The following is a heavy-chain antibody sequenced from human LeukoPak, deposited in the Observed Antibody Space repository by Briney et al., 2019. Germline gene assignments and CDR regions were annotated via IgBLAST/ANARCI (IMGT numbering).Heavy chain of an antibody. Sequence: PSETLSLTCTVSGGSISSYYWSWIRQPPGKGLEWIGYIYYSGSTNYNPSLKSRVTISVDTSKNQFSLKLSSVTAADTAVYYCARMVLAAAAIHFDYWGQGTLVTVSS. V-gene: IGHV4-59*01. D-gene: IGHD2-2*02. CDR3: ARMVLAAAAIHFDY. CDR1: GGSISSYY. CDR2: IYYSGST. J-gene: IGHJ4*02.